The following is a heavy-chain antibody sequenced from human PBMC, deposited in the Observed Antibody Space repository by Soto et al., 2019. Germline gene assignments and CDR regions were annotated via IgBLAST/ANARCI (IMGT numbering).Heavy chain of an antibody. CDR3: ATRTTVTTFDY. D-gene: IGHD4-17*01. CDR2: IYFDGTT. J-gene: IGHJ4*02. Sequence: QVQLQESGPGLVKPSQTLSLTCDVSGASVTRAGSYWGWIRQRPGQGLEWIGYIYFDGTTYYNPSLKSRVIISADTSRNQVSLSLSFLTAADTAVYYCATRTTVTTFDYWCQGTLVTVSS. V-gene: IGHV4-31*11. CDR1: GASVTRAGSY.